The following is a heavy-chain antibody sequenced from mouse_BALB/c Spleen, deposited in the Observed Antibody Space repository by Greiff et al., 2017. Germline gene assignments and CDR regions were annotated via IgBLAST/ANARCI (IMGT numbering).Heavy chain of an antibody. CDR3: TRGTGTGAMDY. J-gene: IGHJ4*01. D-gene: IGHD4-1*01. CDR2: IDTSDSYT. CDR1: GYTFTDYW. V-gene: IGHV1-69*01. Sequence: QVQLQQPGAELVMPGASVKMSCKASGYTFTDYWMHWVKQRPGQGLEWIGAIDTSDSYTSYNQKFKGKATLTADKSSSTAYMELRSLTSEDSAVYYCTRGTGTGAMDYWGQGTSVTVSS.